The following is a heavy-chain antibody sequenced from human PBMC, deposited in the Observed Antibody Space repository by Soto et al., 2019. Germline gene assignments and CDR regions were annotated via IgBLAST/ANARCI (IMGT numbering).Heavy chain of an antibody. V-gene: IGHV1-8*01. Sequence: QVQLVQSGAAVKKPGASVKVSCKASGYTFTSYDINWVRQSNGQGFEWMGWMNPNSGNTGYAQKFQRRFTMTRNTSISTAYLELSSPRSEDTAVYYCSREASGYYHCGQGTLVTVSA. CDR3: SREASGYYH. J-gene: IGHJ5*02. D-gene: IGHD3-22*01. CDR2: MNPNSGNT. CDR1: GYTFTSYD.